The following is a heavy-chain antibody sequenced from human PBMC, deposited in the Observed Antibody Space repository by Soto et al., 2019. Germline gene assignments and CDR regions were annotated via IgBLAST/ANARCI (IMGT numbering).Heavy chain of an antibody. CDR2: IYSDGTT. V-gene: IGHV3-66*01. Sequence: VQLVESGGGLVQPGGSLRLSCAASGFTVSSNYISWVRQAPGKRLEWVSVIYSDGTTYYADSVKGRLTISRDNSKNTLYLQMNSLRAEDTAVYYCARVAHSTGYYFYYYMDVWGKGTTVTVSS. J-gene: IGHJ6*03. CDR3: ARVAHSTGYYFYYYMDV. CDR1: GFTVSSNY. D-gene: IGHD6-19*01.